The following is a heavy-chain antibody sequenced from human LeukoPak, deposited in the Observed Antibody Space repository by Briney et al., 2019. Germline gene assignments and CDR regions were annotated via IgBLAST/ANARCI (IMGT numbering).Heavy chain of an antibody. Sequence: SETLSLTCTASGGSISSYYWSWIRQPPGKGLEWIGYIYYSGSTNYNPSLKSRVTISVDTSKNQFSLKLSSVTAADTAVYYCASSVTMDAFDIWGQGTMVTVSS. V-gene: IGHV4-59*01. CDR2: IYYSGST. CDR1: GGSISSYY. J-gene: IGHJ3*02. D-gene: IGHD4-17*01. CDR3: ASSVTMDAFDI.